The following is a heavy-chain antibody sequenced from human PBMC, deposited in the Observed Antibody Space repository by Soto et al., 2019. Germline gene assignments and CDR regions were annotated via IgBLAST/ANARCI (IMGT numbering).Heavy chain of an antibody. CDR1: GFRFTNAW. V-gene: IGHV3-15*07. CDR3: STTILTVSAFDI. CDR2: IKSKTDGGTT. Sequence: GGSLRLSCTASGFRFTNAWMNWVRQGPGKGLEWVGRIKSKTDGGTTDYAAPVKGRFIISRDDSKNTLYLQVNSLKTEDTAVYYCSTTILTVSAFDIWGQGTTVTVSS. J-gene: IGHJ3*02. D-gene: IGHD4-17*01.